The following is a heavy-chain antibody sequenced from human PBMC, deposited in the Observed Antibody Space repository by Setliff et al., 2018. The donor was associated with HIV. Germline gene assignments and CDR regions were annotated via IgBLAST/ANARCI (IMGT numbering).Heavy chain of an antibody. CDR1: GFTFRAHW. J-gene: IGHJ3*02. CDR3: ARSKGHLYYDDDTGYVLRAFDI. V-gene: IGHV3-74*01. Sequence: GGSLRLSCAASGFTFRAHWMLWFHQAPGKGLMWVSRISPDGTKTNHADSVKGRLTISRDNSKNTLYLQMNSLRAEDTAVYCCARSKGHLYYDDDTGYVLRAFDIWGQGTMVTVSS. CDR2: ISPDGTKT. D-gene: IGHD3-22*01.